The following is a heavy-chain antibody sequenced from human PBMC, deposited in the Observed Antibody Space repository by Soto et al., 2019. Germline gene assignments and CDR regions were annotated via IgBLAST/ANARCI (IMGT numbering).Heavy chain of an antibody. CDR3: ATHLCPYSSGWT. CDR2: IWYDGSNK. J-gene: IGHJ5*02. CDR1: GFTFSSYG. V-gene: IGHV3-33*01. Sequence: QVQLVESGGGVVQPGRSLRLSCAASGFTFSSYGMHWVRQAPGKGLEWVAVIWYDGSNKYYADSVKGRFTISRDNSKNTLYLQMNILRAEDTAVYYCATHLCPYSSGWTWGQETLVTVSS. D-gene: IGHD6-19*01.